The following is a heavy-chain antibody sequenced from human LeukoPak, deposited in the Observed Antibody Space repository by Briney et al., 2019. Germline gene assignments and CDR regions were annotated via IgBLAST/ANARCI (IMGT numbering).Heavy chain of an antibody. CDR3: ATFQAYANSGHLRPYFDY. Sequence: QPGGSLRLSCAASGFTFSSYAMSWVRQAPGKGLEWVSAISSSGGSTYYADSVKGRFTISRDNSKNTLYLQMNSLRAEDTAVYYCATFQAYANSGHLRPYFDYWGQGTLVTVSS. CDR2: ISSSGGST. CDR1: GFTFSSYA. V-gene: IGHV3-23*01. J-gene: IGHJ4*02. D-gene: IGHD3-22*01.